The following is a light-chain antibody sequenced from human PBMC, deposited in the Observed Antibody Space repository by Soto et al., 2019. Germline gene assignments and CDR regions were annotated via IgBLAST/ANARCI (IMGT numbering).Light chain of an antibody. CDR1: SRDVGAYNY. V-gene: IGLV2-14*01. J-gene: IGLJ1*01. Sequence: QSVLTQPASVSGSPGQSITISCTGTSRDVGAYNYVSWYQQHPGRVPKLMIYDVSNRPSGVSNRFSGSKSGNTASLTISGLQTEDEADYYCSSYTVSSSYVFGTGTKVTVL. CDR3: SSYTVSSSYV. CDR2: DVS.